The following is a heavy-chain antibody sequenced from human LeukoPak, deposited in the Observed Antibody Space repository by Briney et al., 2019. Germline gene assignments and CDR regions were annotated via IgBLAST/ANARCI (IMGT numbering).Heavy chain of an antibody. D-gene: IGHD5-12*01. Sequence: ASVKVSCKASGYTFTSYGISWVRQAPGQGLEWMGWISAYNGNTNYAQRFQGRVTMTTDTSTSTAYMELRSLRSDDTAVYYCAGSGDIVATKSFDYWGQGTLVTVSS. CDR2: ISAYNGNT. V-gene: IGHV1-18*01. CDR3: AGSGDIVATKSFDY. CDR1: GYTFTSYG. J-gene: IGHJ4*02.